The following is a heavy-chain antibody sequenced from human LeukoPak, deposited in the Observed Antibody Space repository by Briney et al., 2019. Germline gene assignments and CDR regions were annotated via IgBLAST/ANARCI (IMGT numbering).Heavy chain of an antibody. D-gene: IGHD2/OR15-2a*01. J-gene: IGHJ4*02. V-gene: IGHV4-59*01. CDR2: IYYSGST. Sequence: PSETLSLTCTVSGGSISSYYWSWIRQPPGKGLEWIGYIYYSGSTNYNPSLKSRVTISVDTSKNQFSLKLSSVTAADTAVYYCARVGSEYPYYFDYWGQRTLVTVSS. CDR3: ARVGSEYPYYFDY. CDR1: GGSISSYY.